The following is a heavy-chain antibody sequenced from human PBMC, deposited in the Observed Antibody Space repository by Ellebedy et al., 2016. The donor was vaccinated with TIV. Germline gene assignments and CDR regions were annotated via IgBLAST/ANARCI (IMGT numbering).Heavy chain of an antibody. CDR1: GFTFSSYA. V-gene: IGHV3-23*01. J-gene: IGHJ4*02. Sequence: GGSLRLXCAASGFTFSSYAMSWVRQAPGKGLEWVSAISGSGGSTYYADSVKGRFTISRDNSKNTLYLQMNSLRAEDTAVYYCAKAPGPSPRRCLGYWGQGTLVTVSS. D-gene: IGHD3-10*01. CDR3: AKAPGPSPRRCLGY. CDR2: ISGSGGST.